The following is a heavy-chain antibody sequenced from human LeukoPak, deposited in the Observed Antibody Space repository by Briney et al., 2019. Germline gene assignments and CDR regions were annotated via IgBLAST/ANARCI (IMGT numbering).Heavy chain of an antibody. CDR1: GGSFSGYY. CDR3: ARDRVGYDFWSGYYISGDYGLDV. V-gene: IGHV4-59*01. D-gene: IGHD3-3*01. J-gene: IGHJ6*02. CDR2: IYYSGST. Sequence: PSETLSLTCAVYGGSFSGYYWSWIRQPPGKGLEWIGYIYYSGSTNYNPSLKSRVTISVDTSKNQFSLKLSSVTAADTAAYYCARDRVGYDFWSGYYISGDYGLDVWGQGTTVTVSS.